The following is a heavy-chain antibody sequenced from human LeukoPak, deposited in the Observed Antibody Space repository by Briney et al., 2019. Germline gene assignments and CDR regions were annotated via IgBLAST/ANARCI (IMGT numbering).Heavy chain of an antibody. CDR3: AKQSGSMGNFDH. Sequence: GGSLRLSCAAPGFAFSGHGMHWVRQAPGKGLEWLTTIWFDGTRIHYAESVKGRFTISRDNSKNTPYLLMDTLRVDDTAMYYCAKQSGSMGNFDHWGQGTQVTVSS. J-gene: IGHJ4*02. CDR1: GFAFSGHG. V-gene: IGHV3-33*03. D-gene: IGHD5-24*01. CDR2: IWFDGTRI.